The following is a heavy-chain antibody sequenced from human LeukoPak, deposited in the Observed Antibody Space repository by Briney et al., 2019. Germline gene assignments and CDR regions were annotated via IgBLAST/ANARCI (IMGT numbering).Heavy chain of an antibody. V-gene: IGHV3-7*01. CDR2: IKQDGSEK. CDR3: ARDPSSGYYPPYYMDV. Sequence: GGSLRLPCAASGFTFSSYAMSWVRQAPGKGLEWVANIKQDGSEKYYVDSVKGRFTISRDNAKNSLYLQMNSLRAEDTAVYYCARDPSSGYYPPYYMDVWGKGTTVTISS. J-gene: IGHJ6*03. D-gene: IGHD3-22*01. CDR1: GFTFSSYA.